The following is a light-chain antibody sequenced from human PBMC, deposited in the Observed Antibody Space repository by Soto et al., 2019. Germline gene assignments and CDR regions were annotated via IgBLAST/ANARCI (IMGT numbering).Light chain of an antibody. J-gene: IGKJ1*01. V-gene: IGKV1-17*01. CDR1: QGIRND. CDR3: LQHNSYLWT. Sequence: DIQMTQSSSSLSASVGDRVTITCLARQGIRNDLGWYQQKTGKAPKRLIYAESSLQSGVPSRFSGSGSGTEFTITISSLQPEDFETYYCLQHNSYLWTFGQGTKVDIK. CDR2: AES.